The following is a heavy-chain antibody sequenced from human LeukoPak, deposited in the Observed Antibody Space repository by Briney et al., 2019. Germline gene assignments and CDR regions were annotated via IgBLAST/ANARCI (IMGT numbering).Heavy chain of an antibody. Sequence: GRSLRLSCAASGFTFDDYAMHWVRQAPGKGLEWVSGISWNSGSIGYADSVKGRFTISRDNAKNSLYLQMNSLRAEDTALYYCARVGGWYEGYFDYWGQGTLVTVSS. J-gene: IGHJ4*02. CDR1: GFTFDDYA. CDR3: ARVGGWYEGYFDY. V-gene: IGHV3-9*01. CDR2: ISWNSGSI. D-gene: IGHD6-19*01.